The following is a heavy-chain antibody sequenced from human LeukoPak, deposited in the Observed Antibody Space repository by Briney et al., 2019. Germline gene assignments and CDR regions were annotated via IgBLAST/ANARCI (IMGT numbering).Heavy chain of an antibody. CDR3: TRVGYIDEGVDY. CDR1: GFPFSSYW. Sequence: GGSLRLSCVASGFPFSSYWMTWVRQAPGKGLEWVANIKQDGSKKSYVDSEKGRFTISRDNAKNSLYLQMNSLRAEDTAIYYCTRVGYIDEGVDYWGQGTLVTVSS. D-gene: IGHD5-24*01. CDR2: IKQDGSKK. J-gene: IGHJ4*02. V-gene: IGHV3-7*04.